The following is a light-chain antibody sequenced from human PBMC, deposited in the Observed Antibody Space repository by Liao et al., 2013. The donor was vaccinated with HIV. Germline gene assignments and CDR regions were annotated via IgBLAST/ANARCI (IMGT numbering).Light chain of an antibody. J-gene: IGLJ2*01. V-gene: IGLV3-25*03. CDR2: RDS. Sequence: SYELTQPPSVSVSPGQTARITCSGDSLPKQYAYWYQQKAGQAPVLVISRDSERPSGIPERFSGSKSGTTVTLTITGVQAEDEADYYCQSADSSGTFFGGGTKLTVL. CDR3: QSADSSGTF. CDR1: SLPKQY.